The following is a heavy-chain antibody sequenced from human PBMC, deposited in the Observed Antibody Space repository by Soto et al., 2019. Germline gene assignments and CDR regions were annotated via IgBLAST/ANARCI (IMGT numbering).Heavy chain of an antibody. CDR3: ARDIRSAYYDY. D-gene: IGHD2-21*01. CDR1: GFTFRNYG. J-gene: IGHJ4*02. CDR2: IWYAGTNK. V-gene: IGHV3-33*01. Sequence: QVQLVESGGGVVQPGRSLRLSCAASGFTFRNYGMHWVRQAPGKGLEWVAVIWYAGTNKYYAGYVKGRFTISRDNSENTKYLQMNSLRVEDSGVDHCARDIRSAYYDYWGQGALVTVSS.